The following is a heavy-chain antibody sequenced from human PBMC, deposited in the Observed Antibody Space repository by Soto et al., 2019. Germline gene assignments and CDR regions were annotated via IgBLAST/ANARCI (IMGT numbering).Heavy chain of an antibody. Sequence: ASVKVSCKASGYTFTSYYMHWVRQAPGQGLEWMGIINPSGGSTSYAQKFQGRVTMTRDTSTSTVYMEPSSLRSEDTAVYYCARETRRWGLVTALPSLDYWGQGTLVTVSS. CDR1: GYTFTSYY. J-gene: IGHJ4*02. V-gene: IGHV1-46*01. CDR3: ARETRRWGLVTALPSLDY. D-gene: IGHD3-9*01. CDR2: INPSGGST.